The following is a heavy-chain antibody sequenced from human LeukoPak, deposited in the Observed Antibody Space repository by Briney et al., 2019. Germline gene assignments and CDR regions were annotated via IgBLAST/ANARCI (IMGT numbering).Heavy chain of an antibody. D-gene: IGHD6-13*01. Sequence: GGSLRLSCAASGFTFSSYWMHWVRQAPGKGLVWVSRINSDGSSTSYADSVKGRFTISRDNAKNTLYLQMNSLRAEDTAVYYCARVAAADCFNYWGQGTLVTVSS. J-gene: IGHJ4*02. CDR1: GFTFSSYW. CDR2: INSDGSST. V-gene: IGHV3-74*01. CDR3: ARVAAADCFNY.